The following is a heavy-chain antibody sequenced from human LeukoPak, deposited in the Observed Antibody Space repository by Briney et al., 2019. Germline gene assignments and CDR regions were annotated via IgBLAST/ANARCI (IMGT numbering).Heavy chain of an antibody. CDR3: ARDSPAYCSGGNCYNWYFDL. Sequence: SETLSLTCAVFGDSITNRNWWNWVRQPPGKGLEWIGEISRSGSTNYNPSLKSRVTISVDKSKNEFSLNLSSVTAADTAVYYCARDSPAYCSGGNCYNWYFDLWGRGTLVSVSS. V-gene: IGHV4-4*02. CDR2: ISRSGST. J-gene: IGHJ2*01. CDR1: GDSITNRNW. D-gene: IGHD2-15*01.